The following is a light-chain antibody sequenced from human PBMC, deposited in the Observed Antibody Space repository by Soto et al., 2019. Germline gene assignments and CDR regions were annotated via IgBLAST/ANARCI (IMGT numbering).Light chain of an antibody. J-gene: IGKJ4*01. CDR3: QQYYSSPLT. CDR1: QSVLYSSNNKNF. CDR2: WAS. Sequence: DIVMTQSPDSLAVSLGERATINCKSSQSVLYSSNNKNFLAWYQQKPGQPPKLLIHWASIRESGVPDRFSGSGSETDFTLTISSLQAEDVAVYYCQQYYSSPLTFGGGTKVDIK. V-gene: IGKV4-1*01.